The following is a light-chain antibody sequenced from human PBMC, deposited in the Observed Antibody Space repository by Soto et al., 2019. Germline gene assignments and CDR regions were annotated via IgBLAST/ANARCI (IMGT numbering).Light chain of an antibody. J-gene: IGKJ2*01. CDR1: QSISNF. CDR2: AAS. CDR3: QRSYTTPPT. Sequence: DIQMTQSPSSLSASVGDRVTITCRASQSISNFLNWYQQKPGKAPKLLVYAASNLQSGVPSRFSASGSGTDFTLTISGLQPADFATYYCQRSYTTPPTFGQGTKLEI. V-gene: IGKV1-39*01.